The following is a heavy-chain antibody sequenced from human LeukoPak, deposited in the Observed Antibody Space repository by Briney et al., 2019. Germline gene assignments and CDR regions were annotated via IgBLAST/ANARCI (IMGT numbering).Heavy chain of an antibody. D-gene: IGHD3-22*01. CDR3: AKDSAKDYYDSRENNFDY. CDR1: GFTFDDYA. V-gene: IGHV3-43*02. Sequence: GGSLRLSCAASGFTFDDYAMHWVRHAPGKGLEWVSLISWDGGSTYYADSVKGRFTISRDNSKNSLYLQMNSLRTEDTALYYCAKDSAKDYYDSRENNFDYWGQGTLVTVSS. CDR2: ISWDGGST. J-gene: IGHJ4*02.